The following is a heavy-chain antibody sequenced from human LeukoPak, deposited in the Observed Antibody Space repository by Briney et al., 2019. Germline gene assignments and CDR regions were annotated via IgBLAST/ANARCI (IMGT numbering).Heavy chain of an antibody. CDR3: ARDNPKLRYFDWLLARPAAVYYYYMDV. CDR1: GGSISSSSYY. CDR2: IYYSGST. Sequence: SETLSLACTVSGGSISSSSYYWGWIRQPPGKGLEWIGSIYYSGSTYYNPSLKSRVTISVDTSKNQFSLKLSSVTAADTAVYYCARDNPKLRYFDWLLARPAAVYYYYMDVWGKGTTVTVSS. J-gene: IGHJ6*03. V-gene: IGHV4-39*07. D-gene: IGHD3-9*01.